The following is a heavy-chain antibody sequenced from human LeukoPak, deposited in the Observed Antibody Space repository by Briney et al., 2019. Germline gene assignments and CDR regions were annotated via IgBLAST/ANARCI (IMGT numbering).Heavy chain of an antibody. CDR3: AKEWFMELIDY. J-gene: IGHJ4*02. CDR1: GFTFSNYW. CDR2: INSDGINT. D-gene: IGHD2-8*02. V-gene: IGHV3-74*01. Sequence: GGSLRLSCAASGFTFSNYWMHWVRQAPGKGLVWVSRINSDGINTSYADSVKGRFTISRDNAKNTLNLQMNSLRAEDTAVYYCAKEWFMELIDYWGQGTLVTVSS.